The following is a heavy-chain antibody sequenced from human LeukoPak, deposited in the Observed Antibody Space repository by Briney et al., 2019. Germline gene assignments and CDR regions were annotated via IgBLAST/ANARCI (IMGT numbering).Heavy chain of an antibody. D-gene: IGHD6-6*01. J-gene: IGHJ4*02. CDR2: IRYDGSNK. V-gene: IGHV3-30*02. CDR3: AKDHLAARSYYFDY. Sequence: GGSLSLSCAASGFTFSSYGMHWVGQAPGKGREGVAFIRYDGSNKYYADSVKGRFTISRDNSKNTLYLQMNSLRAEDTAVYYCAKDHLAARSYYFDYWGQGTLVTVSS. CDR1: GFTFSSYG.